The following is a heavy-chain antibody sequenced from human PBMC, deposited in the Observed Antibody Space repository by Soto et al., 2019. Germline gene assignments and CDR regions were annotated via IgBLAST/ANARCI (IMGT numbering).Heavy chain of an antibody. CDR2: IYYSGST. V-gene: IGHV4-31*03. J-gene: IGHJ4*02. CDR1: GGSISSGGYY. D-gene: IGHD2-2*01. CDR3: ARSSTSANSSAY. Sequence: QVQLQESGPGLVKPSQTLSLTCTVSGGSISSGGYYWSWIRQHPGKGLEWIGYIYYSGSTYYNPSLKSRVTISVDTSKNKYSLKLSSVTAADTAVYYCARSSTSANSSAYWGQGTLVTVSS.